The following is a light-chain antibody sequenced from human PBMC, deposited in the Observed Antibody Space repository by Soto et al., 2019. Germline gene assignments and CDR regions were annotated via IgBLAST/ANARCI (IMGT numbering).Light chain of an antibody. Sequence: DIVRTQAPSTLSLSPGERATLSGLALHRGSSTLAWYQQTPGQSHRLLIFGASTRATGIPARFSGSGSGTEFTLTISSLQAEAFAVYYCQQYNRLPPVTFGGGTKVEIK. CDR1: HRGSST. V-gene: IGKV3-15*01. CDR3: QQYNRLPPVT. J-gene: IGKJ4*01. CDR2: GAS.